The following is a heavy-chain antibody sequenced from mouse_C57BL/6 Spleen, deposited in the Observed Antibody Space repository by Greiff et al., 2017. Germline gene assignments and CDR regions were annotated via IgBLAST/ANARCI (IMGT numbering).Heavy chain of an antibody. CDR3: ARGGGYLDY. V-gene: IGHV1-64*01. CDR2: IHPNSGST. CDR1: GYTFTSYW. J-gene: IGHJ2*01. Sequence: QVQLMQSGAELVKPGASVKLSCKASGYTFTSYWMYWVKQRPGQGLEWIGMIHPNSGSTNYNEKFKSKATLTVDKSSSTAYMQLSSRTSEDSAVYYCARGGGYLDYWGQGTTLTVSS.